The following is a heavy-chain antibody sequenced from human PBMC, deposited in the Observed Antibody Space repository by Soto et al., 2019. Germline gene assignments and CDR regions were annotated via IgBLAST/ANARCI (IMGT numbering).Heavy chain of an antibody. CDR3: AGGPGEARNY. D-gene: IGHD3-10*01. V-gene: IGHV4-30-2*01. J-gene: IGHJ4*02. Sequence: LQLQESRSGLVKPSQTLSLTCAVSGGSISSGGYSWRWIRQPPGKGLEWIGYIYHSGSTYYNPSLESRVTISVDRSKNQFSLKLSSVTAADTAVSYCAGGPGEARNYWGQGTLVTVSS. CDR1: GGSISSGGYS. CDR2: IYHSGST.